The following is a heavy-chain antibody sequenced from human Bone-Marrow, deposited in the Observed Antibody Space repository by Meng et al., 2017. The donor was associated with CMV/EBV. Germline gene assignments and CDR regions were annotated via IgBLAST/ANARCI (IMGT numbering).Heavy chain of an antibody. CDR1: GFTFSSFA. D-gene: IGHD4-23*01. Sequence: GGSLRLSCAASGFTFSSFAMNWVRQAPGKGLEWVGYIKNKDRGGTVEYAASVKGRFTISRDDSKGIGYLQMNNLKTEDTGVYYCARDPAYGGKEGVNWFDPWGQGTLVTVSS. V-gene: IGHV3-49*04. J-gene: IGHJ5*02. CDR3: ARDPAYGGKEGVNWFDP. CDR2: IKNKDRGGTV.